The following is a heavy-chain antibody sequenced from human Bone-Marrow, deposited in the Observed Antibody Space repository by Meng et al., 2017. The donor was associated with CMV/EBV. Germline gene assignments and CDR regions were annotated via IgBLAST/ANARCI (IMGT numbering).Heavy chain of an antibody. V-gene: IGHV1-2*02. D-gene: IGHD5-24*01. CDR2: INPNSGGT. CDR3: ARGVGVAQPNYWYYGMDV. Sequence: ASVKVSCKASGYTFTGYYMHWVRQAPGQGLEWMGWINPNSGGTTYAQKFQGRVTMTRDTSISTAYMELSRLRSDDTAVYYCARGVGVAQPNYWYYGMDVWGQGTTVTVSS. CDR1: GYTFTGYY. J-gene: IGHJ6*02.